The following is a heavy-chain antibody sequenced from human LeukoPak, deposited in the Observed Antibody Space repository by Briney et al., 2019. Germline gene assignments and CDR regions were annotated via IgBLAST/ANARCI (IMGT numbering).Heavy chain of an antibody. CDR2: VSESGSNR. J-gene: IGHJ4*02. Sequence: GSLRLSCVTSGFTFSRYVMSWVRQAPGKGLEWVSSVSESGSNRYYADSLKGRFSISRDNSKNMVYLQMGRLRAEDTATYYCTNRHDSSGYFFNYWGQGTLVTVSS. CDR1: GFTFSRYV. V-gene: IGHV3-23*01. CDR3: TNRHDSSGYFFNY. D-gene: IGHD3-22*01.